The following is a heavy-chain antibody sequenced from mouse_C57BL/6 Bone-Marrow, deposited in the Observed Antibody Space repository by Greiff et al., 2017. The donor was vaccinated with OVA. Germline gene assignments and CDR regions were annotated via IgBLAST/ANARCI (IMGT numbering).Heavy chain of an antibody. CDR3: ARYDGYYHYWYFDV. CDR2: IRNKANGYTT. V-gene: IGHV7-3*01. CDR1: GFTFTDYY. Sequence: EVMLVESGGGLVQPGGSLSLSCAASGFTFTDYYMSWVRQPPGKALEWLGFIRNKANGYTTEYSASVKGRFTISRDNSQSILYLQMHTLRAEDSATDYCARYDGYYHYWYFDVWGTGTTVTVSS. D-gene: IGHD2-3*01. J-gene: IGHJ1*03.